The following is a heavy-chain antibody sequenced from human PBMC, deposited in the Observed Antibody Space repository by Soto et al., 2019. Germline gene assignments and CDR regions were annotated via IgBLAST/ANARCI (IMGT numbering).Heavy chain of an antibody. V-gene: IGHV3-21*01. J-gene: IGHJ4*02. Sequence: EVQLVESGGGLVKPGGSLRLSCAASGFTFSSYSMNWVRQAPGKGLEWVSSISSSSSYIYYADSVKGRFTISRDNAKNSLYLQMNSLRAEDTAVYYCARDLYGWISGVATIGVDYWGQGTLVTVSS. CDR3: ARDLYGWISGVATIGVDY. CDR1: GFTFSSYS. CDR2: ISSSSSYI. D-gene: IGHD5-12*01.